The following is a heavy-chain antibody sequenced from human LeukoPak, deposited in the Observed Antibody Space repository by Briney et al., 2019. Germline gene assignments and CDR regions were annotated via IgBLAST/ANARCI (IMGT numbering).Heavy chain of an antibody. CDR1: GGTFSSYV. J-gene: IGHJ6*02. CDR3: ARVITASHYYYYGMDV. D-gene: IGHD1-14*01. V-gene: IGHV1-69*13. CDR2: IIPIFGTA. Sequence: SVKVSCKASGGTFSSYVISWVRQAPGQGLEWMGGIIPIFGTANYTQKFQGRVTITADESTSTAYMELSSLRSEDTAVYYCARVITASHYYYYGMDVWGQGTTVTVSS.